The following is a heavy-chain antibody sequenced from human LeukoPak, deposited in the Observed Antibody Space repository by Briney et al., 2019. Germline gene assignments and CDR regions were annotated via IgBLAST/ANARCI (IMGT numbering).Heavy chain of an antibody. Sequence: GGSLRLSCTASGFTFSDYAMSWVRQAPGKGLEWVSGISGSGGSIRYADSVKGRFIISRDNSKNTLYLQMNSLRAEDTAVYYCAKALGSYYFDYWGQGTLVTVSS. V-gene: IGHV3-23*01. CDR2: ISGSGGSI. CDR3: AKALGSYYFDY. CDR1: GFTFSDYA. D-gene: IGHD1-26*01. J-gene: IGHJ4*02.